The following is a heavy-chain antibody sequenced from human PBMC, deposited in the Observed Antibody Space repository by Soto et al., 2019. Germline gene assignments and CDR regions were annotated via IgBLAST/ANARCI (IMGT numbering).Heavy chain of an antibody. CDR2: IYSTGST. D-gene: IGHD6-19*01. J-gene: IGHJ4*02. CDR1: GFNVGNNY. CDR3: ATAPSALIDY. Sequence: EVQVVQSGGGLVQPGGSLRLSCVVSGFNVGNNYMSWVRQTPGKGLEWVSVIYSTGSTYHADSVKGRFTISRDSSKITLYLQMNSLRAEDTAVYYCATAPSALIDYWGQGALVTVSS. V-gene: IGHV3-66*01.